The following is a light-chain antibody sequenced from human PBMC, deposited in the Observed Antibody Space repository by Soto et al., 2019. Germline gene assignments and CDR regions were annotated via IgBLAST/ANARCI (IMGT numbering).Light chain of an antibody. CDR3: QQYNNWPRT. CDR1: QSVTSN. V-gene: IGKV3-15*01. J-gene: IGKJ1*01. Sequence: ELVMTQSPSTLSVSPGERATLSCRASQSVTSNLAWYQQKPGQAPRLLIYDASTRATGIPARFSGSGSGTEFTLTISSLQAEYVAVYYCQQYNNWPRTFGPGTKVELK. CDR2: DAS.